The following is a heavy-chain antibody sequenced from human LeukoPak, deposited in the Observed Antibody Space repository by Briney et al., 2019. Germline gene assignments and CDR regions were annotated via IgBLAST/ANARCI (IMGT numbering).Heavy chain of an antibody. CDR2: ISYDGSNK. J-gene: IGHJ4*02. V-gene: IGHV3-30*18. D-gene: IGHD4-17*01. Sequence: GGSLRLSCAASGFTFSTYGMHWVRQAPGKGLEWVAVISYDGSNKYYADSVKSRFTISRDNSKSTLYLQMNSLRAEDTAVYYCAKGGADYGEYDYWGQGTLVTVSS. CDR1: GFTFSTYG. CDR3: AKGGADYGEYDY.